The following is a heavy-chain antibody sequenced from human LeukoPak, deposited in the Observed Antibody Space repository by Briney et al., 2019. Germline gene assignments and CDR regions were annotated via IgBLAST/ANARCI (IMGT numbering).Heavy chain of an antibody. Sequence: SETLSLTCSVSGGSISSSSYYWGWIRQPPGKGLEWIGSIYYTGNTNYNPSLKSRVTISVDTSKDQFSLKLSSVTAADTAVYYCARDRLQLQSWGQGTLVTASS. V-gene: IGHV4-39*07. D-gene: IGHD1-1*01. CDR1: GGSISSSSYY. CDR2: IYYTGNT. CDR3: ARDRLQLQS. J-gene: IGHJ5*02.